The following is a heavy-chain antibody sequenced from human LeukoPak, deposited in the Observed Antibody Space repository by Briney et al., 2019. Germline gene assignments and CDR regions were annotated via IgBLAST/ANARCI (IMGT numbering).Heavy chain of an antibody. CDR2: INSDGSTT. V-gene: IGHV3-74*01. D-gene: IGHD4-17*01. CDR3: ARGKNGDSLFDY. CDR1: GFTFSSYW. Sequence: TGGSLRLSCAASGFTFSSYWMHWVRQAPGKGLVWVSRINSDGSTTTYADSVKGRFTISRDNAKNTLSLQVNSLRAEDTAVYYCARGKNGDSLFDYWGRGTLATVSS. J-gene: IGHJ4*02.